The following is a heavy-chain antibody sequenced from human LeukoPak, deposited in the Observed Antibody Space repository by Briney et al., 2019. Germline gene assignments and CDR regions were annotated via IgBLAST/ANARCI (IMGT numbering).Heavy chain of an antibody. J-gene: IGHJ6*02. CDR3: AKDLYYDSSGYYSDYYYYYGMDV. D-gene: IGHD3-22*01. V-gene: IGHV3-30*18. Sequence: GGSLRLSCTASGFTFSNAWMSWVRQAPGKGLEWVAVISYDGSNKYYADSVKGRFTISRDNSKNTLYLQMNSLRAEDTAVYYCAKDLYYDSSGYYSDYYYYYGMDVWGQGTTVTVSS. CDR2: ISYDGSNK. CDR1: GFTFSNAW.